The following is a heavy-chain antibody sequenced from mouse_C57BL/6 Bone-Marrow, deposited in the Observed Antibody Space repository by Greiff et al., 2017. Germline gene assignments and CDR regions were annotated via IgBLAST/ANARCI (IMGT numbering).Heavy chain of an antibody. Sequence: EVQLQQSGPELVKPGASVKISCKASGYTFTDYYMNWVKQSHGKSLEWIGDINPNNGGTSYNQKFKGKATLTVDKSSSTAYMELRSLTSEDSAVYYCARPWGYWGQGTTLTVSS. V-gene: IGHV1-26*01. CDR1: GYTFTDYY. CDR3: ARPWGY. J-gene: IGHJ2*01. CDR2: INPNNGGT.